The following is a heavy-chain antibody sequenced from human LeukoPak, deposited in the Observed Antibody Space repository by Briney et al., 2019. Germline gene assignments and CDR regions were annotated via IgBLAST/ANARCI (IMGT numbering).Heavy chain of an antibody. V-gene: IGHV3-21*01. CDR3: ARGGGNFDY. CDR2: ISSTGTYI. D-gene: IGHD2-15*01. Sequence: GGSLRLSCAASEFTFSSYTINWVRQAPGKGLEWVSSISSTGTYISYADSVKGRFTISRDNAKNSLYLQMNSLRAEDTAVYYCARGGGNFDYWGQGTLVTVPS. CDR1: EFTFSSYT. J-gene: IGHJ4*02.